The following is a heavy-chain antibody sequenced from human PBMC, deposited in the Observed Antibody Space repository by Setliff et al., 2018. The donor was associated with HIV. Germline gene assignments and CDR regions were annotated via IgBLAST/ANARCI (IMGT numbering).Heavy chain of an antibody. CDR3: ASPFGASDSGGYEYEAFAN. Sequence: GASVKVSCKTSGGTFRSQAISWVRQAPGQGLEWLGRIDPNSGGTKYAQKFQGRVTMTRDTSITTAYMELSRLRSDDTAVYYCASPFGASDSGGYEYEAFANWGQGTMVTVSS. D-gene: IGHD3-22*01. CDR2: IDPNSGGT. V-gene: IGHV1-2*06. CDR1: GGTFRSQA. J-gene: IGHJ3*02.